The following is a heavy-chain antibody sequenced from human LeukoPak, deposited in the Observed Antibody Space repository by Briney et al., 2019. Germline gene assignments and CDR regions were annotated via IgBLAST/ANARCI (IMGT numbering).Heavy chain of an antibody. CDR2: VSATGYTT. V-gene: IGHV3-23*01. CDR1: GFTFSSYG. Sequence: GGSLRLSCVASGFTFSSYGMSWVRQAPGKGLEWVSYVSATGYTTSYADSVKGRFTISRDNSKNTLYLQMNSLRAEDTAVYYCAKELDWGSRDNWFDPWGQGTLVTVSS. CDR3: AKELDWGSRDNWFDP. D-gene: IGHD3/OR15-3a*01. J-gene: IGHJ5*02.